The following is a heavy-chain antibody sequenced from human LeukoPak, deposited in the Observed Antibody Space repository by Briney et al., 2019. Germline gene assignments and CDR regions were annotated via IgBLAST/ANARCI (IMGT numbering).Heavy chain of an antibody. CDR3: ARARIVVVPAAYYMDV. Sequence: PGGSLRLSCAASGFTFSDYYMSWIRRAPGKGLEWVSYISSSGSTIYYADSVKGRFTISRDNAKNSLYLQMNSLRAEDTAVYYCARARIVVVPAAYYMDVWGKGTTVTVSS. J-gene: IGHJ6*03. V-gene: IGHV3-11*01. CDR2: ISSSGSTI. CDR1: GFTFSDYY. D-gene: IGHD2-2*01.